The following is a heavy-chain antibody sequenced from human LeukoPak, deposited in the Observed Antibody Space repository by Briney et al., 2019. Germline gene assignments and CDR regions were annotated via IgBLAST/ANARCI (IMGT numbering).Heavy chain of an antibody. CDR3: ARHLMGATHDAFDI. Sequence: GESLKISCKGSGYSFTSYWICWGRQMPGEGLEWMWIIYPGDSDTRYSPFFQGLANISADKSISNAYLQWSSLKASDTAMYYCARHLMGATHDAFDIWGQGTMVTVSS. CDR2: IYPGDSDT. V-gene: IGHV5-51*01. D-gene: IGHD1-26*01. CDR1: GYSFTSYW. J-gene: IGHJ3*02.